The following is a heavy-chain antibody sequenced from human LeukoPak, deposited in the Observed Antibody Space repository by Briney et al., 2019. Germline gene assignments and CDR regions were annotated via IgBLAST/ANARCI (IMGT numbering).Heavy chain of an antibody. CDR1: GGSISSGGYS. V-gene: IGHV4-30-2*01. Sequence: SETLSLTCAVSGGSISSGGYSWSWIRQPPGKGLEWIGYIYHSGSTYYNPSLKSRVTISVDRSKNQFSLKLSSVTAADTAVYYCARFGGGAFPIDYWGQGTLVTVSS. D-gene: IGHD3-10*01. CDR3: ARFGGGAFPIDY. CDR2: IYHSGST. J-gene: IGHJ4*02.